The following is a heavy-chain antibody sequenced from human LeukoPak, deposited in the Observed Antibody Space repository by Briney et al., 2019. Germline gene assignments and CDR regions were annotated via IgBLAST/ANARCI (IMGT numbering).Heavy chain of an antibody. CDR2: KYYSTTWYN. Sequence: SQTLSLTSAISCDSVSSSSAYWSWLRHSPPGSLQWRVRKYYSTTWYNDFPVSVRRGIIINPDTYKNQFLLQINFVTPDDTAVYYCARWRYSNFDYWGQGTLVRVSS. D-gene: IGHD4-11*01. CDR3: ARWRYSNFDY. V-gene: IGHV6-1*01. J-gene: IGHJ4*02. CDR1: CDSVSSSSAY.